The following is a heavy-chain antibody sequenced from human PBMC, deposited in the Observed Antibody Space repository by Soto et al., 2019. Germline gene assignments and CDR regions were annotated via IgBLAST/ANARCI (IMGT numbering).Heavy chain of an antibody. CDR2: IIPIDATV. V-gene: IGHV1-69*12. J-gene: IGHJ6*01. Sequence: QVQLVQSGAEVKKPGSSVKVSCKASGGTFSNYALISWVRQAPGQGLEWMGGIIPIDATVNYAQKFQGRITSTADESTTTAYMDLVSLRSEDTAVYYCARDLRGFCYTYGDVWGQGTTVTVSS. CDR3: ARDLRGFCYTYGDV. D-gene: IGHD2-15*01. CDR1: GGTFSNYA.